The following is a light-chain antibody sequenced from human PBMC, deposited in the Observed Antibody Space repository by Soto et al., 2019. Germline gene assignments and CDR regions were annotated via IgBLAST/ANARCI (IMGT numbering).Light chain of an antibody. CDR1: SSDIGAYNR. CDR3: SSFTSSNTYV. CDR2: DVN. V-gene: IGLV2-18*02. Sequence: QSVLTQPPSVSGSPGQSVAISCTGNSSDIGAYNRVSWYQQPPGTAPKLMIYDVNNRPSGVPGRFSGSKSGNTASLTISGLQADDEADYYCSSFTSSNTYVFGTGTKVTV. J-gene: IGLJ1*01.